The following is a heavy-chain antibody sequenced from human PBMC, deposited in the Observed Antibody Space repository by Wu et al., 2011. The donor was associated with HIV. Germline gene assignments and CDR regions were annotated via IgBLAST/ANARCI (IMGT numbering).Heavy chain of an antibody. CDR3: ARGYERGGHDYGGVYGMDV. CDR1: GGTFNTYA. V-gene: IGHV1-69*05. CDR2: IIPIFGTA. J-gene: IGHJ6*02. Sequence: QVHLEQSGAEVKKPGSSVKVTCKASGGTFNTYAISWVRQAPGQGLEWMGGIIPIFGTANNAQKFQGRVTITTDESTSTAYMELSSLRSEDTAVYYCARGYERGGHDYGGVYGMDVWGQGTTVTVSS. D-gene: IGHD4-23*01.